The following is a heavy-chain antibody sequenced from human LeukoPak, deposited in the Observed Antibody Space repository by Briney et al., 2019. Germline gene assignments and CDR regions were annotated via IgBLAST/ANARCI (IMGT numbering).Heavy chain of an antibody. CDR3: ATSAQQLVPSI. V-gene: IGHV4-59*05. CDR1: GFTFSSYSMN. CDR2: IYYSGST. D-gene: IGHD6-13*01. J-gene: IGHJ4*02. Sequence: GSLRLSCAASGFTFSSYSMNWVRQAPGKGLEWIGSIYYSGSTYYNPSLRSRVTISVDTSKNQFSLKLSSVTAADTAVYYCATSAQQLVPSIWGQGTLFTVSS.